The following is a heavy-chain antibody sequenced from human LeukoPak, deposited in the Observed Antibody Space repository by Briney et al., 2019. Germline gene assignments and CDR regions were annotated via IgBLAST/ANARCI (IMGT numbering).Heavy chain of an antibody. D-gene: IGHD3-10*01. Sequence: GGSLRLSCAASGFTFDDYAMHWVRQAPGKGLEWVSGISWNSGNIGYADSVKGRFTISRDNAKNSLYLQMNSLRAEDTALYYCTKETTSNYYGSGSNYYYYYGMDVWGQGTTVTVSS. J-gene: IGHJ6*02. CDR3: TKETTSNYYGSGSNYYYYYGMDV. V-gene: IGHV3-9*01. CDR1: GFTFDDYA. CDR2: ISWNSGNI.